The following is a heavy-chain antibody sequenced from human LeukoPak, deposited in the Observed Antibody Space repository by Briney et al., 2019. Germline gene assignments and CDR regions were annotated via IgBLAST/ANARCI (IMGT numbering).Heavy chain of an antibody. D-gene: IGHD3-10*01. CDR1: GGSFSGYY. V-gene: IGHV4-34*01. CDR2: INHSGST. CDR3: ARRCYYYGSGSYYKLASLYFDY. Sequence: PSETLSLTCAVYGGSFSGYYWSWIRQPPGKGLEWIGEINHSGSTNYNPSLKSRVTISVDTSKNQFSLKLSSVTAADTAVYYCARRCYYYGSGSYYKLASLYFDYWGRGTLVTVSS. J-gene: IGHJ4*02.